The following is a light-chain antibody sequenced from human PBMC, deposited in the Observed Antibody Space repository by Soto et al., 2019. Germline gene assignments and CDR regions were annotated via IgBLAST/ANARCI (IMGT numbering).Light chain of an antibody. CDR2: GAS. J-gene: IGKJ1*01. V-gene: IGKV3-20*01. CDR1: QSVSSSY. Sequence: EIVLTQSPGTLSLSPGERATLSCRASQSVSSSYLAGYQQKPGQAPRLLIYGASSRATGIPDRFSGSGSGTDFTLTISRLEPEVFAVYYCQQYGSSLTWTFGQGTKVEIK. CDR3: QQYGSSLTWT.